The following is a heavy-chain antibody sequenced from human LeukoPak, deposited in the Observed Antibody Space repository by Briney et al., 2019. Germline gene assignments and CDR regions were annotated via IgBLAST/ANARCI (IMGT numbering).Heavy chain of an antibody. CDR3: VRGDDGSSGWLFDY. D-gene: IGHD6-19*01. V-gene: IGHV4-61*01. Sequence: KPSETLSLTCTVSGGSVSSGSYYWSWIRQPPGKGLEWIGYIYHSGSTNYNPSLKSRVTISVDTSNNQLSLKLSSVTAADTAVYYCVRGDDGSSGWLFDYWGHGTLVTVSS. CDR1: GGSVSSGSYY. J-gene: IGHJ4*01. CDR2: IYHSGST.